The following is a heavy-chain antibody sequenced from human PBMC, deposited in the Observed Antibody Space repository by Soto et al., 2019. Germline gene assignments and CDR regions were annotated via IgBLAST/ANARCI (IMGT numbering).Heavy chain of an antibody. CDR2: IWYDGSNK. V-gene: IGHV3-33*01. CDR3: SRDYPNGYRGSDFPPHLYGLGR. J-gene: IGHJ6*01. D-gene: IGHD5-12*01. Sequence: QVQLVESGGGVVQPGRSLTLSCAASGFTFSTYGMHWVRQSPGKGLEWVGIIWYDGSNKYYADSVKGRFTISRDNFKKTLYLEIKSLRAEDTGGFYCSRDYPNGYRGSDFPPHLYGLGRRGPGTTV. CDR1: GFTFSTYG.